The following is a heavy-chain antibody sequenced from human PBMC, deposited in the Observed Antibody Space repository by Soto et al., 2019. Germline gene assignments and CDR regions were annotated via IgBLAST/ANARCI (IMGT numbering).Heavy chain of an antibody. Sequence: QVQLVQSGAEVKKPGSSVKVSCKASGGTFSSYAISWVRQAPGQGLEWMGGLIPIFGTANYAQKFQGRVTITADESTSTAYMELSSLRSEDTAVYYCARDDPPITMVRGVIKNGMDVWGQGTTVTVSS. CDR2: LIPIFGTA. D-gene: IGHD3-10*01. CDR3: ARDDPPITMVRGVIKNGMDV. V-gene: IGHV1-69*01. CDR1: GGTFSSYA. J-gene: IGHJ6*02.